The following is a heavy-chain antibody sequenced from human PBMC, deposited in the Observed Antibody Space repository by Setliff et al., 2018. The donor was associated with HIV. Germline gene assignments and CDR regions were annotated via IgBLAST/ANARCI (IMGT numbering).Heavy chain of an antibody. Sequence: SETLSLTCTVSGGSFSSGIYYWGWIRQHPGKGLEYIGSIYYSGSTYYNPSLKSRVTISVDTSKNQFSLNLSSVTAADTAVYYCARVDCSGTSCYRDSYYYMDVWGKGTTVTVSS. J-gene: IGHJ6*03. D-gene: IGHD2-2*01. CDR1: GGSFSSGIYY. CDR3: ARVDCSGTSCYRDSYYYMDV. V-gene: IGHV4-39*01. CDR2: IYYSGST.